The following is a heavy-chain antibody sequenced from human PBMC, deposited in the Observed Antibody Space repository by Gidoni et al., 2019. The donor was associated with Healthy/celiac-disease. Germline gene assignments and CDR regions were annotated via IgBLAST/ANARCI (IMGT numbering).Heavy chain of an antibody. J-gene: IGHJ4*02. D-gene: IGHD3-10*01. CDR3: ARWGDGRRRGFDY. CDR2: IDPSGSYT. V-gene: IGHV5-10-1*01. CDR1: GYSFTRYW. Sequence: DEQLVQSGAEVKQPGASLRISYKGSGYSFTRYWISWVRQMPGKGLEWMGRIDPSGSYTNYSPSFQGHVTISADKSISTAYLQWSSLKASDTAMYYCARWGDGRRRGFDYWGQGTLVTVSS.